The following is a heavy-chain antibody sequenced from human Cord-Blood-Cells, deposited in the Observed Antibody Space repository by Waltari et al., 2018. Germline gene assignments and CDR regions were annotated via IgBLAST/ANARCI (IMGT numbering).Heavy chain of an antibody. D-gene: IGHD5-18*01. V-gene: IGHV4-34*01. J-gene: IGHJ4*02. Sequence: QVQLQQWGAGLLKPSETLSLTCAVYGGSFSGYYWSWRRQPPGKGLEWIGEINHSGSTNYNPSLKRRVTISGDTAKNQFSLKLSSVTAADTAVYYCARAGGALWADWGQGTLVTVSS. CDR2: INHSGST. CDR3: ARAGGALWAD. CDR1: GGSFSGYY.